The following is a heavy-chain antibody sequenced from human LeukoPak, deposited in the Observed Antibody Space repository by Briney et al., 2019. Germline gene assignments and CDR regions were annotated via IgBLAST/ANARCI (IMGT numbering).Heavy chain of an antibody. J-gene: IGHJ2*01. D-gene: IGHD2-15*01. CDR3: AAQGYCSGGSCYSFYWYFDL. CDR1: GGTFSSYA. V-gene: IGHV1-69*01. Sequence: ASVNVSCKASGGTFSSYAISWVRQAPGQGLEWMGGIIPIFGTANYAQKFQGRVTITADESTSTAYMELSSLRSEDTAVYYCAAQGYCSGGSCYSFYWYFDLWGRGTLVTVSS. CDR2: IIPIFGTA.